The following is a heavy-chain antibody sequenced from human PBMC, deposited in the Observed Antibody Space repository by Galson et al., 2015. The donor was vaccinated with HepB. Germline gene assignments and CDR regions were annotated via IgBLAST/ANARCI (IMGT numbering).Heavy chain of an antibody. J-gene: IGHJ4*02. CDR2: ISAYNGNT. D-gene: IGHD5-12*01. Sequence: SVKVSCKASGYTFTSYGISWVRQAPGQGLEWMGWISAYNGNTNYAQKLQGRVTMTTDTSTSTAYMELRSLRSDDTAVYYCARDHGGWWLRRPPFDYWGQGTLVTVSS. V-gene: IGHV1-18*04. CDR1: GYTFTSYG. CDR3: ARDHGGWWLRRPPFDY.